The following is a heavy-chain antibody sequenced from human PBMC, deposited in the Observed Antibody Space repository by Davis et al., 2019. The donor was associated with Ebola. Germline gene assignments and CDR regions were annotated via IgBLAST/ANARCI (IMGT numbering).Heavy chain of an antibody. V-gene: IGHV3-23*01. J-gene: IGHJ3*02. CDR1: GFTFSTYG. D-gene: IGHD5-18*01. CDR2: ISGSGGST. CDR3: AKGEEDTAMVSDAFDI. Sequence: GGSLRLSCAASGFTFSTYGLHWVRQAPGKGLEWVSAISGSGGSTYYADSVKGRFTISRDNSKNTLYLQMNSLRAEDTAVYYCAKGEEDTAMVSDAFDIWGQGTMVTVSS.